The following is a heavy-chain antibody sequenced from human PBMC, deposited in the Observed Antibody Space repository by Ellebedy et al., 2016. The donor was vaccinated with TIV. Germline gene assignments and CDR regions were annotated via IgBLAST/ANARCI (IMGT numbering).Heavy chain of an antibody. D-gene: IGHD2-2*01. CDR3: ARYCSSTSCYAPSRGYYYGMDV. Sequence: ASVKVSCKASGYTFASYGVSWVRQAPGQGLEWMGWISAYNGDTDYAQTFQDRVRLTTDTSTNTAYMELSRLRSDDTAVYYCARYCSSTSCYAPSRGYYYGMDVWGQGTTVTVSS. CDR1: GYTFASYG. V-gene: IGHV1-18*01. CDR2: ISAYNGDT. J-gene: IGHJ6*02.